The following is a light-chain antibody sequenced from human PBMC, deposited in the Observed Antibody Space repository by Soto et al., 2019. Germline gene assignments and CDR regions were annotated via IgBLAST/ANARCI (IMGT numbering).Light chain of an antibody. CDR1: QNVLSD. V-gene: IGKV3-15*01. Sequence: EILLTQSPATLSVSPGETVTLSCRASQNVLSDLAWYQQKPGQAPRLLVYGATTRATDAPAKFRGSGSGTEFSLTISSLQSEDVATYYCQQYRSWPRTFGQGSKVEI. CDR3: QQYRSWPRT. CDR2: GAT. J-gene: IGKJ1*01.